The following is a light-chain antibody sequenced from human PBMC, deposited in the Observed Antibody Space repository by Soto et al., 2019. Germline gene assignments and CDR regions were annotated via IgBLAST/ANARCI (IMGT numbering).Light chain of an antibody. CDR1: QTGSNSY. J-gene: IGKJ1*01. CDR3: QQSYSTPQT. CDR2: GVS. V-gene: IGKV3-20*01. Sequence: EFVLTQSPGTLSLSPGERATLSCRSSQTGSNSYLAWYQQKLGQAPRLLIYGVSTRATGTPDRFSGSGSGTDFTLTISSLQPEDFATYYCQQSYSTPQTFGQGTKVDI.